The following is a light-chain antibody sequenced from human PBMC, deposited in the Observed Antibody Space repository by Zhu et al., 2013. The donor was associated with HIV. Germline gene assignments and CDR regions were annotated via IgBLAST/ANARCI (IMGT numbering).Light chain of an antibody. CDR2: DDT. CDR1: NIRSQA. J-gene: IGLJ2*01. Sequence: SYTLTQPPSVPVAPGNTAKITCGGNNIRSQAVHWYQQKPGQAPALVVYDDTKRPSGIPERFSGSSSGTTASLTITGAQAEDEADYYCHSWDSSGNHGVFGGGTKLTVL. CDR3: HSWDSSGNHGV. V-gene: IGLV3-21*01.